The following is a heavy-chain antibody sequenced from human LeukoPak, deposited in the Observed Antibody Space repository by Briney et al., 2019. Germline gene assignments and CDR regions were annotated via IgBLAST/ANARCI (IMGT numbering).Heavy chain of an antibody. CDR2: IHTIET. J-gene: IGHJ6*03. V-gene: IGHV4-4*09. Sequence: SETLSLTCTISGGSISGYFGTWIRQASGKGLEWIGYIHTIETKYNPSLPSRVSISIDTSKNQFSLNLRSVTAADTAVYYCARGLRDEERYYKYYYMDVWGKGTTVTVSS. CDR3: ARGLRDEERYYKYYYMDV. CDR1: GGSISGYF. D-gene: IGHD3-22*01.